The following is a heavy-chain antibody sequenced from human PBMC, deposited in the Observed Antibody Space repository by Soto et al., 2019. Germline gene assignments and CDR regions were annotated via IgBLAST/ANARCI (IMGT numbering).Heavy chain of an antibody. J-gene: IGHJ4*02. V-gene: IGHV5-10-1*01. CDR1: GYTFTSYW. CDR2: IDPSDSYT. D-gene: IGHD3-22*01. CDR3: ARHEVYYDSSGYLASDY. Sequence: GESLKISCQVFGYTFTSYWITWVRQMPGKGLEWMGRIDPSDSYTNYSPSFQGHVTISADKSISTAYLQWSSLKASDTAMYYCARHEVYYDSSGYLASDYWGQGTLVTVSS.